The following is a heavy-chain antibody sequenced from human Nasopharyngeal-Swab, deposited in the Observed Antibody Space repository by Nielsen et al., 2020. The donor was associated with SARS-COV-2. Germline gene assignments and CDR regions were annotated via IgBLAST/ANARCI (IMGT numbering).Heavy chain of an antibody. V-gene: IGHV1-8*01. CDR3: ARGVMITFGGVIVTPVYYMDV. J-gene: IGHJ6*03. Sequence: ASVKVSCKASGYTFTSYDINWVRQATGQGLEWMGWMNPNSGNTGYAQKFQGRVTMTRNTSISTAYMELSSLRSEDTAVYYCARGVMITFGGVIVTPVYYMDVWGKGTTVTISS. CDR1: GYTFTSYD. CDR2: MNPNSGNT. D-gene: IGHD3-16*02.